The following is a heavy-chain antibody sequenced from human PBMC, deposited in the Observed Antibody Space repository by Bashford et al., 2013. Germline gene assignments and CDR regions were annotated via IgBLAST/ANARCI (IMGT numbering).Heavy chain of an antibody. V-gene: IGHV1-18*01. J-gene: IGHJ4*02. Sequence: IVWVRQAPGQGLEWMGWINPYNGETLYAPKFQGRVTMTTDTSTSTAYMELRSLRSDDTAVYYCAREKRVYYDSSGYYIFDYWGQGTLVTVSS. D-gene: IGHD3-22*01. CDR3: AREKRVYYDSSGYYIFDY. CDR2: INPYNGET.